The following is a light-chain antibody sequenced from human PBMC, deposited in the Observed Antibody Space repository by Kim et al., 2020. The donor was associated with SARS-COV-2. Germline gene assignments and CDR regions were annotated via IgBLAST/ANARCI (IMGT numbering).Light chain of an antibody. J-gene: IGLJ3*02. CDR1: NIESKN. V-gene: IGLV3-9*01. Sequence: SYELTQPLSVSVALGQTATFACGGYNIESKNVHWYQQKPGQAPVLVIYRNYNRPSGIPERFSGSTSGNTATLTISRAQAEDEADYYCQLWDSSTGVFGGGTQLTVL. CDR3: QLWDSSTGV. CDR2: RNY.